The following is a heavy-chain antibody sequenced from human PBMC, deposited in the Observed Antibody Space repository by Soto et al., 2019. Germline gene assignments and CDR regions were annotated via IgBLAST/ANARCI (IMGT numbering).Heavy chain of an antibody. J-gene: IGHJ6*02. Sequence: GGSLRLSCAASGFTFSSYGMHWVRQAPGKGLEWVAVISYDGSNKYYADSVKGRFTISRDNSKNTLYLQMNSLRAEDTAVYYCAKDLGIAVALDYYYGMDVWGQGTTVTVSS. V-gene: IGHV3-30*18. D-gene: IGHD6-19*01. CDR3: AKDLGIAVALDYYYGMDV. CDR1: GFTFSSYG. CDR2: ISYDGSNK.